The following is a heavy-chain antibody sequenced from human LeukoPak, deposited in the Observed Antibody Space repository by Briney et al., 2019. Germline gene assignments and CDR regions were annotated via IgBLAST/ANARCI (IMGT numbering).Heavy chain of an antibody. CDR3: ARVAHDSSGYYSYYFDY. J-gene: IGHJ4*02. D-gene: IGHD3-22*01. CDR2: IYTSVST. CDR1: GGSISSSSYY. Sequence: PSETLSLTCTVSGGSISSSSYYRGWIRQPPGKGLEWIGSIYTSVSTNYNPSLKSRVTMSVDTSKNQFSLKLSSVTAADTAVYYCARVAHDSSGYYSYYFDYWGQGTLVTVSS. V-gene: IGHV4-39*07.